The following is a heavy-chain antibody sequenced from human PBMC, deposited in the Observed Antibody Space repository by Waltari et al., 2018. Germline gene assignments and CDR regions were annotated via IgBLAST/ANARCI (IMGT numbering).Heavy chain of an antibody. J-gene: IGHJ6*02. CDR3: ARDLSTIFGVVIAYYYGMDV. CDR1: GGTFSSYA. V-gene: IGHV7-4-1*02. D-gene: IGHD3-3*01. Sequence: QVQLVQSGAEVKKPGSSVKVSCKASGGTFSSYAISWVRQAPGQGLEWMGGINTNTGNPTYAQGFTGRFVFSLDTSVSTAYLQISSLKAEDTAVYYCARDLSTIFGVVIAYYYGMDVWGQGTTVTVSS. CDR2: INTNTGNP.